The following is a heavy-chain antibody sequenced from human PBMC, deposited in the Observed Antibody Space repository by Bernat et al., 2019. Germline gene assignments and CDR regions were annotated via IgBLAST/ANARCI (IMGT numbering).Heavy chain of an antibody. D-gene: IGHD2-2*01. CDR1: GFTVSSNY. Sequence: EVQLVESGGGLIQPGGSLRLSCAASGFTVSSNYMSWVRQAPGKGLEWVSSISSDSVYIYYADSVQGRFTVSRDNAKNSLYLQMNSLRAEDTALYYCARDNAYVNPTAFDPWGQGTLVTVSS. CDR3: ARDNAYVNPTAFDP. J-gene: IGHJ5*02. CDR2: ISSDSVYI. V-gene: IGHV3-21*01.